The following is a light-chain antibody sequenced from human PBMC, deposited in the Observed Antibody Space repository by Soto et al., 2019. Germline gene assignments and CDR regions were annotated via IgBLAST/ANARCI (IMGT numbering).Light chain of an antibody. CDR3: SSYAGSDNLMV. Sequence: QSALTQPPSASGSPGQSVTISCTGTSSDVGYYNYVSWYQQHPGKAPKLMIYEVSKGPSGVPDRFSGSKSGNTASLTVSGLQAEDEADYYCSSYAGSDNLMVFGGGTKLTVL. V-gene: IGLV2-8*01. J-gene: IGLJ2*01. CDR2: EVS. CDR1: SSDVGYYNY.